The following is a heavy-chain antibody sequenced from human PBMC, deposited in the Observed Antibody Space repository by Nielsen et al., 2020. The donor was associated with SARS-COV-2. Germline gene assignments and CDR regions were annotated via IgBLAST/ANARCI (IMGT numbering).Heavy chain of an antibody. CDR3: ARGDLVVVPSPILGLGPFFYYFYLDV. CDR2: VSHSGSI. J-gene: IGHJ6*03. V-gene: IGHV4-4*02. Sequence: SETLSLTCAVSGGSVSSNDWWTWVRQSPGKGLEWIGEVSHSGSINYNPSLKSRVTLSMDKSKRQFPLRLTSVSAADTAVYFCARGDLVVVPSPILGLGPFFYYFYLDVWGKGTTVTVSS. D-gene: IGHD2-2*01. CDR1: GGSVSSNDW.